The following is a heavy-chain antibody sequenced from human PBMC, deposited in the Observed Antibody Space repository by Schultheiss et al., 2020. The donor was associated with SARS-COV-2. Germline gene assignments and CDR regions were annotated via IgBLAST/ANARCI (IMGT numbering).Heavy chain of an antibody. Sequence: GGSLRLSCAASGFTFSSYGMHWVRQAPGKGLEWVAVISYDGSNKYYADSVKGRFTISRDNSKNTLYLQMNSLRAEDTAVYYCAKGTRGYWGQGTLVTVSS. J-gene: IGHJ4*02. CDR3: AKGTRGY. CDR1: GFTFSSYG. D-gene: IGHD3/OR15-3a*01. V-gene: IGHV3-30*18. CDR2: ISYDGSNK.